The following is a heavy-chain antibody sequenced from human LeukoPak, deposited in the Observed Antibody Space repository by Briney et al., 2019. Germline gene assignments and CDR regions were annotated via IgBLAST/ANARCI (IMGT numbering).Heavy chain of an antibody. V-gene: IGHV1-18*01. J-gene: IGHJ6*03. D-gene: IGHD2-21*01. CDR2: ISGKTGNI. CDR1: GYNFLNYG. CDR3: ARRFLNSHPIYYYMDV. Sequence: ASVKVSCEASGYNFLNYGISWVRQAPGQGLEWMGWISGKTGNINYAQKFQARATMTRDTSTSTAYMELRSLRSDDTAVYFCARRFLNSHPIYYYMDVWAKGTTVIVSS.